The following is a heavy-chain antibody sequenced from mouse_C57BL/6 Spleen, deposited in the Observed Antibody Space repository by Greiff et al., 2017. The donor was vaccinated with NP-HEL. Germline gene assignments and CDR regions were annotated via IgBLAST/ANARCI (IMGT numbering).Heavy chain of an antibody. CDR2: IYPGDGDT. V-gene: IGHV1-82*01. Sequence: VQLQQSGPELVKPGASVKISCKASGYAFSSSWMNWVKQRPGKGLEWIGRIYPGDGDTNYNGKFKGKATLTADKSSSTAYMQLSSLTSEDSAVYFCASDGYYSNYFDYWGQGTTLTVSS. D-gene: IGHD2-5*01. J-gene: IGHJ2*01. CDR1: GYAFSSSW. CDR3: ASDGYYSNYFDY.